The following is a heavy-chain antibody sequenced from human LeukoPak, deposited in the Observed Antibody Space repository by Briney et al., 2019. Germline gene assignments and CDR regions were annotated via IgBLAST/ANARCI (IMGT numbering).Heavy chain of an antibody. CDR2: IYTSGST. J-gene: IGHJ6*02. D-gene: IGHD6-13*01. CDR3: ARDGVAAAGVHYYYGMGV. V-gene: IGHV4-4*07. Sequence: SETLSLTCTVSGGSISSYYWSWIRQPPGKGLEWIGRIYTSGSTNYNPSLKSRVTMSVDTSKNQFSLKLSSVTAADTAVYYCARDGVAAAGVHYYYGMGVWGQGTTVTVSS. CDR1: GGSISSYY.